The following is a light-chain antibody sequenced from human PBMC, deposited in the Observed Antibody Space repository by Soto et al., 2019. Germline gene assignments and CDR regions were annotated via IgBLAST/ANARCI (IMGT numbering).Light chain of an antibody. J-gene: IGKJ5*01. V-gene: IGKV1-27*01. CDR3: QNYDSAPIT. CDR1: QGISNY. Sequence: DIQMTQSPSSLSASVGNRVSITCRASQGISNYLAWYQQKPGKVPKVLIYAASTLQPGVPSRFSGSGSGTDFTLTINSLQPDDIATYYCQNYDSAPITFGQGHDWRL. CDR2: AAS.